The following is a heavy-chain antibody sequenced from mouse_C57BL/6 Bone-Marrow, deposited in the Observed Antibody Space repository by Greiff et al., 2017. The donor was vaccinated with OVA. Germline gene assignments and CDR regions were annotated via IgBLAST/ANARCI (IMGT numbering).Heavy chain of an antibody. V-gene: IGHV1-81*01. D-gene: IGHD2-3*01. CDR2: IYPRSGNT. Sequence: QVQLQQSGAELARPGASVKLSCKASGYTFTSYGISWVKQRTGQGLEWIGEIYPRSGNTYYNEKFKGKATLTADKSSSTAYMELRSLTSEDSAVYFCARLGYYAWFAYWGQGTLVTVSA. J-gene: IGHJ3*01. CDR3: ARLGYYAWFAY. CDR1: GYTFTSYG.